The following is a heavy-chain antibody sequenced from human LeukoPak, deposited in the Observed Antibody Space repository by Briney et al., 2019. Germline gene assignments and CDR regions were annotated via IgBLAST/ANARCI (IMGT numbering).Heavy chain of an antibody. J-gene: IGHJ4*02. CDR1: GCTFSIYA. CDR3: AKGRSSGSYYYTPDY. Sequence: GGSLRLSCTASGCTFSIYAMTWVRQAPGKGLEWISAISGSGGSTYSADSVKGRFTISRDNSKNTLYMQMNSLRAEDTAVYYCAKGRSSGSYYYTPDYWGQGTLVTVSS. CDR2: ISGSGGST. V-gene: IGHV3-23*01. D-gene: IGHD3-10*01.